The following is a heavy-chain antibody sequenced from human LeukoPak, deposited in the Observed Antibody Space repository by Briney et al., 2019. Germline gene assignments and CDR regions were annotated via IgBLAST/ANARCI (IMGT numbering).Heavy chain of an antibody. V-gene: IGHV4-4*02. Sequence: PSGTLSLTCAVSGGSISSSNWWSWVRQPPGKGLEWIGEIYHSGSTYYNPSLKSRVTISVDTSKNQFSLKLSSVTAADTAVYYCAKASTDGSGNYWFDPWGQGTLVTVSS. CDR1: GGSISSSNW. CDR2: IYHSGST. CDR3: AKASTDGSGNYWFDP. J-gene: IGHJ5*02. D-gene: IGHD3-10*01.